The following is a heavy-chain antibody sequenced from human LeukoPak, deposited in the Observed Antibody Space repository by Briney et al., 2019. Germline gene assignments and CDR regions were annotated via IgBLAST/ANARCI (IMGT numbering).Heavy chain of an antibody. J-gene: IGHJ4*02. CDR3: ASGQQWLADY. D-gene: IGHD6-19*01. CDR2: IYYSGST. Sequence: PSETLSLTCTVSGGSISSYYWSWIRQPPGKGLGWIGYIYYSGSTNYNPSLKSRATISVDTSKNQFSLKLSSVTAADTAVYYCASGQQWLADYWGQGTLVTVSS. CDR1: GGSISSYY. V-gene: IGHV4-59*01.